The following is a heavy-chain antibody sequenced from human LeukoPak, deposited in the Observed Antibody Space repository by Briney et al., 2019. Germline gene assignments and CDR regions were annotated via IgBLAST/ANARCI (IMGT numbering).Heavy chain of an antibody. J-gene: IGHJ5*02. CDR2: ISYDGSNE. V-gene: IGHV3-30*03. CDR1: GFSFSSYG. CDR3: ARPYNSGWYP. D-gene: IGHD6-19*01. Sequence: QPGRSLRLSCAASGFSFSSYGMHWVRQAPGKGLEWVAVISYDGSNEYYADSVKGRFSISRDNSKNTLYLQMNSLRPEDTAVYYCARPYNSGWYPWGQGTLVTVSS.